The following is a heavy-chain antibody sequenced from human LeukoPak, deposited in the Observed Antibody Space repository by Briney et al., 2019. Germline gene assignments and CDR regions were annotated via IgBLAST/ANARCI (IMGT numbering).Heavy chain of an antibody. D-gene: IGHD3-3*01. V-gene: IGHV3-7*03. CDR2: IKQDGSEK. CDR3: AKDRDFWSGYPVGT. J-gene: IGHJ5*02. CDR1: GFTFSNYW. Sequence: GGSLRLSCAASGFTFSNYWMSWVRQAPGKGLEWVASIKQDGSEKYYVGSVKGRFTISRDNSKNTLYLQMNSLRAEDTAAYYCAKDRDFWSGYPVGTWGQGTLVTVSS.